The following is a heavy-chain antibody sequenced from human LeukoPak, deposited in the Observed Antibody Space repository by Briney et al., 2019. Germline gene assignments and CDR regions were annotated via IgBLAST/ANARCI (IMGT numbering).Heavy chain of an antibody. CDR2: IKSKTDGGTT. J-gene: IGHJ4*02. CDR3: TTEYYYDSSGYYFFDY. V-gene: IGHV3-15*01. CDR1: GFTFSSYS. D-gene: IGHD3-22*01. Sequence: GGSLRLSCAASGFTFSSYSMNWIRQAPGKGLEWVGRIKSKTDGGTTDYAAPVKGRFTISRDDSKNTLYLQMNSLKTEDTAVYYCTTEYYYDSSGYYFFDYWGQGTLVTVSS.